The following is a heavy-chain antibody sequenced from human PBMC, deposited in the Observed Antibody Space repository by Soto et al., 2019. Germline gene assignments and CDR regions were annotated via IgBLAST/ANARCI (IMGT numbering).Heavy chain of an antibody. CDR2: INVYNGNT. CDR3: ARGLGSGSYYNQYNWFDP. CDR1: GYTFTNYG. V-gene: IGHV1-18*01. D-gene: IGHD3-10*02. Sequence: ASVKVSCKASGYTFTNYGISWVRQAPGQGLEWMGWINVYNGNTKYAQKVQGRVTMTTDTSTSTAYMELRSLRSDDTAVYYCARGLGSGSYYNQYNWFDPWGQGTLVTVS. J-gene: IGHJ5*02.